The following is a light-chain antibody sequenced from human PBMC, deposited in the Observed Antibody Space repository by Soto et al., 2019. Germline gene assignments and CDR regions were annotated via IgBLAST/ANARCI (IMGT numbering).Light chain of an antibody. V-gene: IGLV1-44*01. CDR2: SNN. CDR1: RSNIGSNT. J-gene: IGLJ3*02. CDR3: GPWDGSLNGWV. Sequence: QSVLTQPPSASGTPGQRVTISCFGSRSNIGSNTVNWYQQLPGTAPKLVIYSNNQRPSGVPDRFSGSKSGTSASLVISDLQSDDEGVYYCGPWDGSLNGWVFGGGTKVTVL.